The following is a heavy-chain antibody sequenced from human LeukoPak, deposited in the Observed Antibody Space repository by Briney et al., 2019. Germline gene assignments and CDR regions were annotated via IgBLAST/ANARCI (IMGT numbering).Heavy chain of an antibody. J-gene: IGHJ4*02. CDR3: ARGKPNYYDSSGYYLER. CDR2: ISSSSSTI. D-gene: IGHD3-22*01. CDR1: GFTFSSYS. V-gene: IGHV3-48*04. Sequence: GGSLRLSCAASGFTFSSYSMNWVRQAPGKGLEWVSYISSSSSTIYYADSVKGRFTISRDNAKNSVYLQMNSLRAEDTAVYYCARGKPNYYDSSGYYLERWGQGTLVTVSS.